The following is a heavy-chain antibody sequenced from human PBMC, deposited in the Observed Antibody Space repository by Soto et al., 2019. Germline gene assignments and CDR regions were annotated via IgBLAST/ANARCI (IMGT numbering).Heavy chain of an antibody. CDR2: INQDGSAK. V-gene: IGHV3-7*05. CDR3: ARWNGGFDP. Sequence: EEQLVESGGGLVQPGGSLRLSCAASGFTFSDYYMSWVRQAPGKGLEWVANINQDGSAKSYVGSVRGRFTISRDNGKNSLSLQMESLRADDTAVYYCARWNGGFDPWGQGTLVTVSS. D-gene: IGHD1-1*01. CDR1: GFTFSDYY. J-gene: IGHJ5*02.